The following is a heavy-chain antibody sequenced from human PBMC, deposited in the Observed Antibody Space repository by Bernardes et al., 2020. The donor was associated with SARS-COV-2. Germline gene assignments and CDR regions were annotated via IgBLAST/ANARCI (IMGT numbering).Heavy chain of an antibody. Sequence: GSLRLSCAASGFTFSDDYMSWIRQPPGKGLEWISYISGSGNTIEYSASVKGRFTVSRDNAKNSLFLQVGILRAEDTAVYYCVRGRRWYSFWGQGTLVAVSS. CDR2: ISGSGNTI. J-gene: IGHJ4*02. V-gene: IGHV3-11*01. CDR3: VRGRRWYSF. D-gene: IGHD6-13*01. CDR1: GFTFSDDY.